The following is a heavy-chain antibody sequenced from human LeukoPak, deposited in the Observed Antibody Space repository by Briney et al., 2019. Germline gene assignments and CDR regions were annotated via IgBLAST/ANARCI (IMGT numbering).Heavy chain of an antibody. CDR2: ISSSSSTI. CDR1: GFTFSSYS. J-gene: IGHJ6*02. D-gene: IGHD2-15*01. Sequence: GGSLRLSCAASGFTFSSYSMTWVRQAPGKGLEWVSYISSSSSTIYYADSVKGRFTISRDNAKNSLYLQMNSLRAEDTAVYYCARWARYCSGGSCYHYYYGMDVWGQGTTVTVSS. CDR3: ARWARYCSGGSCYHYYYGMDV. V-gene: IGHV3-48*01.